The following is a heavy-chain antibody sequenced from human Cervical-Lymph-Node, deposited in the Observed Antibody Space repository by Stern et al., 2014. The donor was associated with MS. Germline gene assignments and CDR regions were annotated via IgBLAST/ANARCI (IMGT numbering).Heavy chain of an antibody. D-gene: IGHD3-10*01. J-gene: IGHJ4*02. V-gene: IGHV3-30*03. CDR1: GFTFSRYA. Sequence: QVQLVQSGGGVVQPGMSLRLSCATSGFTFSRYAMHWVRQAPGKGLEWLAVISYDEKNENYADSVRGRFTISRDSSKKTLYLQMNSLRIEDTAVYYCVPGSGAFDSWGQGTLVTVSS. CDR2: ISYDEKNE. CDR3: VPGSGAFDS.